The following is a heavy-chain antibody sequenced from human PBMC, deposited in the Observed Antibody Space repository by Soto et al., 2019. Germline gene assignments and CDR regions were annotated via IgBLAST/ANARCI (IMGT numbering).Heavy chain of an antibody. CDR2: INPNSGGT. CDR1: GYTFTGYY. CDR3: ARENEYCGGDCYSNAEYFQH. D-gene: IGHD2-21*02. V-gene: IGHV1-2*04. Sequence: QVQLVQSGAEVKKPGASVKVSCKASGYTFTGYYMHWVRQAPGQGLEWMGWINPNSGGTNYAQKFQGWVTMTSDTSISTAYLGLSRLRSDDTAVYYCARENEYCGGDCYSNAEYFQHWGQGTLVTVSS. J-gene: IGHJ1*01.